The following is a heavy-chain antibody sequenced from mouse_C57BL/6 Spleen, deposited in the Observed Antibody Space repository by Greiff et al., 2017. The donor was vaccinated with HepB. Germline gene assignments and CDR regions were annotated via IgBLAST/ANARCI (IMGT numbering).Heavy chain of an antibody. CDR1: GYSFTGYY. Sequence: EVQLQQSGPELVKPGASVKISCKASGYSFTGYYMNWVKQSPEKSLEWIGEINPSTGGTTYNQKFKAKATLTVDKSSSTAYMQLKSLTSEDSAVYYCARGSSGYAMDYWGQGTSVTVSS. J-gene: IGHJ4*01. V-gene: IGHV1-42*01. CDR3: ARGSSGYAMDY. CDR2: INPSTGGT. D-gene: IGHD3-2*02.